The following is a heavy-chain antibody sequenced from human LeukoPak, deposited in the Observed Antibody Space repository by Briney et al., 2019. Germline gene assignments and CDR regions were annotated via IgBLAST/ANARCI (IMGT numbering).Heavy chain of an antibody. Sequence: GGSLRLSCAASGFTFSSYAMSWVRQAPGRGLEWVSAISGNPVSTYYADSVKGRFTISRDNSRNTLYLQMNSLRAEDTAVYYCAKPHFDYWGQGALVTVSS. J-gene: IGHJ4*02. V-gene: IGHV3-23*01. CDR3: AKPHFDY. CDR1: GFTFSSYA. CDR2: ISGNPVST.